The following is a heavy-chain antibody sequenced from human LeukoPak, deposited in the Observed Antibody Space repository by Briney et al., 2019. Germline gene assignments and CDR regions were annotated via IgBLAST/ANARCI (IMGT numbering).Heavy chain of an antibody. J-gene: IGHJ4*02. CDR2: MWHDGTNK. CDR3: AKEAPGGYFDY. CDR1: GFCFNTYV. V-gene: IGHV3-33*06. Sequence: GGSLRLSCVASGFCFNTYVMHWVRQGPGTGLEWVAVMWHDGTNKVYADSVKGRFSISRDNSKNTLYLQMNSLRAEDTAVYYCAKEAPGGYFDYCGQGTLVTVSS. D-gene: IGHD3-16*01.